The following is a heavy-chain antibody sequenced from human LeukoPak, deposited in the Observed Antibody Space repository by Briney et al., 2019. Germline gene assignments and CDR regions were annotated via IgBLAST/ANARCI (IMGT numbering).Heavy chain of an antibody. Sequence: GTSLRLSCVAAGFIFSIYDMHWVRQAPGKGLEWVALIWHDGSKTHYADSVKGRFTISRDDSKSTLYVQMNSLRVEDTAVYYCARDPVTVTSHFDYWGQGALVTVSS. D-gene: IGHD4-17*01. CDR3: ARDPVTVTSHFDY. CDR2: IWHDGSKT. J-gene: IGHJ4*02. CDR1: GFIFSIYD. V-gene: IGHV3-33*01.